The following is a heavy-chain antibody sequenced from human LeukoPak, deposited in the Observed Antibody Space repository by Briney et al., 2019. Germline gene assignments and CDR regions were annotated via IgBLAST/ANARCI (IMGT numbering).Heavy chain of an antibody. Sequence: GGSLRLSCAASGFTFSDYYMSWIRQAPGKGLEWVSYISSSGSTIYYADSVKGRFTISRDNAKNSLYLQMNSLRAEDMAVYYCARGLGYCSSTSCSHPIDYWGQGTLVTVSS. CDR2: ISSSGSTI. J-gene: IGHJ4*02. D-gene: IGHD2-2*01. CDR3: ARGLGYCSSTSCSHPIDY. CDR1: GFTFSDYY. V-gene: IGHV3-11*01.